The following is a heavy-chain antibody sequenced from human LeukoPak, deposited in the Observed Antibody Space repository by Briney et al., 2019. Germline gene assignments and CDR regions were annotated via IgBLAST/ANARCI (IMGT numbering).Heavy chain of an antibody. CDR1: GYTLTELS. V-gene: IGHV1-24*01. Sequence: ASVKVSCKVSGYTLTELSMHWVRQAPGKGLEWMGGFDPEDGETIYAQKFQGRVTMTEDTSTDTAYMELSGLRSEDTAVYYCATTSMIVPTDAAFDIWGQGTMVTVSS. CDR3: ATTSMIVPTDAAFDI. J-gene: IGHJ3*02. CDR2: FDPEDGET. D-gene: IGHD3-22*01.